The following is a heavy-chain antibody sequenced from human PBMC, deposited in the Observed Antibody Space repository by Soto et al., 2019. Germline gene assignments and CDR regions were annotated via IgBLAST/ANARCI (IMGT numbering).Heavy chain of an antibody. CDR2: INHSGST. D-gene: IGHD5-12*01. CDR1: GGSISSGDYY. V-gene: IGHV4-39*07. CDR3: ARGLSQRGYSGYGIVSRGYYYGMDV. J-gene: IGHJ6*02. Sequence: SETLSLTCTVSGGSISSGDYYWSWIRQPPGKGLEWIGEINHSGSTNYNPSLKSRVTISVDTSKNQFSLKLSSVTAADTAVYYCARGLSQRGYSGYGIVSRGYYYGMDVWGQGTTVTVSS.